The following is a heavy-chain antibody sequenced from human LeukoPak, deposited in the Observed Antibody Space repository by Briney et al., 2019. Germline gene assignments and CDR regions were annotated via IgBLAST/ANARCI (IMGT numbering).Heavy chain of an antibody. CDR3: ARGYGDCSLPDY. J-gene: IGHJ4*02. CDR2: ISYDGSNK. CDR1: GFTFSSYA. Sequence: GRSLRLSCAASGFTFSSYAMHWVRQAPGKGLEWVAVISYDGSNKYYADSVKGRFTISRDNSKNTLYLQMNSLRAEDTAVYYCARGYGDCSLPDYWGQGTLVTVSS. V-gene: IGHV3-30-3*01. D-gene: IGHD2-21*02.